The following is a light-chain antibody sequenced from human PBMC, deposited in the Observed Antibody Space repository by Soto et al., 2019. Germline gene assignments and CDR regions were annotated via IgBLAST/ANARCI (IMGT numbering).Light chain of an antibody. V-gene: IGKV3-20*01. CDR2: GAS. CDR1: QSVSSSY. Sequence: EIVLTQSPGTLSPSPGERATLSCRASQSVSSSYLAWYQQKPGQAPRLLIYGASYRATGIPDRFSGSGSGTDLTLNISRLEPEDFAVYYCQQYGSSGYSFGQGTKLEIK. J-gene: IGKJ2*01. CDR3: QQYGSSGYS.